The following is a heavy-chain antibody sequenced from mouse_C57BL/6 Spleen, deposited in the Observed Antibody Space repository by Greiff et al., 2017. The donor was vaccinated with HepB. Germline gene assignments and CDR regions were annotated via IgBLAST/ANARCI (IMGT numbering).Heavy chain of an antibody. J-gene: IGHJ2*01. CDR2: IHPNSGST. D-gene: IGHD1-1*01. V-gene: IGHV1-64*01. CDR1: GYTFTSYW. Sequence: VQLQQPGAELVKPGASVKLSCKASGYTFTSYWMHWVKQRPGQGREWIGMIHPNSGSTNYNEKFKSKATLTVDKSSSTAYMQLSSLTSEDSAVYYCASRDTTVVGNFDYWGQGTTLTVSS. CDR3: ASRDTTVVGNFDY.